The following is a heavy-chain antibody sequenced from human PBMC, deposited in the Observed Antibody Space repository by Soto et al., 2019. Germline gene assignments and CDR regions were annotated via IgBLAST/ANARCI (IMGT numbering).Heavy chain of an antibody. V-gene: IGHV3-53*04. D-gene: IGHD6-19*01. Sequence: PGGSLRLSCAASGFTVSSNYMSWVRQAPGKGLEWVSVIYSGGSTYYADSVKGRFTISRHNSKNTLYLQMNSLRAEDTAVYYCAREQSGWAVASGMDVWGQGTTVTVSS. J-gene: IGHJ6*02. CDR1: GFTVSSNY. CDR3: AREQSGWAVASGMDV. CDR2: IYSGGST.